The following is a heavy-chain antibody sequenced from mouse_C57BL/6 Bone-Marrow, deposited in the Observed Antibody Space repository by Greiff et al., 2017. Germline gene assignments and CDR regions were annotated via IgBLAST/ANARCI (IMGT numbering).Heavy chain of an antibody. CDR3: ARITTVVATDYYAMDY. V-gene: IGHV1-19*01. J-gene: IGHJ4*01. D-gene: IGHD1-1*01. CDR1: GYTFTDYY. CDR2: INPYNGGT. Sequence: EVQLQQSGPVLVKPGASVKMSCKASGYTFTDYYMNWVKQSHGKSLEWIGVINPYNGGTSYNQKFKGKATLTVDKSSSTAYMELNSLTSEDSAVYYCARITTVVATDYYAMDYWGQGTSVTVSS.